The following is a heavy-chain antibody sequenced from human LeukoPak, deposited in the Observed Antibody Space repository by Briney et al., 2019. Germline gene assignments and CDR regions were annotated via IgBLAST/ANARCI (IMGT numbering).Heavy chain of an antibody. J-gene: IGHJ3*02. V-gene: IGHV4-4*09. CDR3: ARQKCTSASCLTKNAFDI. CDR2: IYTSGST. CDR1: GSISGYY. D-gene: IGHD2-15*01. Sequence: SETLSLTCTVSGSISGYYWSWIRQPPGKGLEWIGYIYTSGSTNYDPSLESRVTISVDTSKNQFSLDLSSVTAADTAVYYCARQKCTSASCLTKNAFDIWGQGTMVTVSS.